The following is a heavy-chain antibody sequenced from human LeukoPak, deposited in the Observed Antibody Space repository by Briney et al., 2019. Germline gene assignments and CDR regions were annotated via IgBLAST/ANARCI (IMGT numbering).Heavy chain of an antibody. CDR3: ARVVRTVTPYYFDY. CDR2: VYHSGSS. CDR1: GYSISSGYQ. D-gene: IGHD4-17*01. V-gene: IGHV4-38-2*02. J-gene: IGHJ4*02. Sequence: SETLSLTCTVSGYSISSGYQWGWIRQPPGKGLEWIGNVYHSGSSYSNPSLKSRVTISVDRSKNQFSLKLSSVTAADTAVYYCARVVRTVTPYYFDYWGQGTLVTVSS.